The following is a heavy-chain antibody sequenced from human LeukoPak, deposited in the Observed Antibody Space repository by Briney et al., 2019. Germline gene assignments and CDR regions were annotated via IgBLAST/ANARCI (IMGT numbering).Heavy chain of an antibody. CDR3: ARGVTSLYCDY. D-gene: IGHD3-16*02. CDR2: IYHSGST. J-gene: IGHJ4*02. CDR1: GGSLSSRGYS. V-gene: IGHV4-30-2*01. Sequence: PSQTLSLSCAVSGGSLSSRGYSWSWIRQPPGKALEWIGYIYHSGSTYYNPSLKSRVTMSVDRSKNQLSLNLSSVTAADTAVYYCARGVTSLYCDYWGQGTLVTVSS.